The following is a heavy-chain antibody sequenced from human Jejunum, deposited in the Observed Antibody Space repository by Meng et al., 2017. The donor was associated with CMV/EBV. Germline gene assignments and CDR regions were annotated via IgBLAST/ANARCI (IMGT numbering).Heavy chain of an antibody. J-gene: IGHJ3*01. D-gene: IGHD3/OR15-3a*01. CDR1: VDNVRGFA. CDR2: IVHGHRTP. Sequence: SVDNVRGFAINWVRQAPGQGPGREDLGGIVHGHRTPNYAQKFQGRITISADESTRTIYMELGSLGSEDTAIYFCAQNPWGFPLDLRGQGTMVTVSS. V-gene: IGHV1-69*01. CDR3: AQNPWGFPLDL.